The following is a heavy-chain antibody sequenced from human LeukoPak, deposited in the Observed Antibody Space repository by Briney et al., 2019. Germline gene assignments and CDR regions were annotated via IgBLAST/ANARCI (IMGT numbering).Heavy chain of an antibody. CDR3: ARTAVGGNSGYAHSYYFDY. Sequence: PGGSLRLSCASSGFTVSSDYMSFVRQAPGKGLECVSVIYRGGSIYYADSVKGRFTTSRDNFKNTLYLQMNSLRDEDTAVYYCARTAVGGNSGYAHSYYFDYWGQGTLVTVSS. J-gene: IGHJ4*02. CDR1: GFTVSSDY. CDR2: IYRGGSI. D-gene: IGHD5-12*01. V-gene: IGHV3-53*01.